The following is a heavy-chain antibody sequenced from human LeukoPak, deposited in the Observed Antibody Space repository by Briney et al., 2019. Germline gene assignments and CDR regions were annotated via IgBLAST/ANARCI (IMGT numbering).Heavy chain of an antibody. CDR2: VSTNDGNT. CDR3: ARVGRGELHAFDI. J-gene: IGHJ3*02. CDR1: GYTFTNYH. D-gene: IGHD1-26*01. Sequence: GASVRVSFKASGYTFTNYHIAWVRQAPGQGLEWMGWVSTNDGNTVYAQKLQGRVTMTTDTSTSTAYMELRSLRSDDTAVYYCARVGRGELHAFDIWGQGTMVTVSS. V-gene: IGHV1-18*01.